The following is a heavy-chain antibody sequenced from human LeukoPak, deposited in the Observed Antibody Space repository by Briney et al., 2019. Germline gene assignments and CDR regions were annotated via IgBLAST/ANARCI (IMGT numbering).Heavy chain of an antibody. V-gene: IGHV3-21*01. CDR1: GFSFVNYH. CDR2: ISSSSRYI. Sequence: GGSLRLSCAASGFSFVNYHMNWVRQAPGKGLEWISSISSSSRYIYYGDSVKGRFIISRDNAKNSLYLQMDSLRAEDTAVYFCAREKYSHLEVAVSADFWGQGTLVTVSS. D-gene: IGHD6-19*01. J-gene: IGHJ4*02. CDR3: AREKYSHLEVAVSADF.